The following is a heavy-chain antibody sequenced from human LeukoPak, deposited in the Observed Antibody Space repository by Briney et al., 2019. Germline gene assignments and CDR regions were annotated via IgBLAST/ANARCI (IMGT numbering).Heavy chain of an antibody. CDR1: GFTFSSYS. CDR2: ISSSSSYI. CDR3: ARGGPLDAFGI. J-gene: IGHJ3*02. V-gene: IGHV3-21*01. Sequence: GGSLRLSCAASGFTFSSYSMNWVRQAPGKGLEWVSSISSSSSYIYYADSVKGRFTISRDNAKNSLYLQMNSLRAEDTAVYYCARGGPLDAFGIWGQGTMVTVSS.